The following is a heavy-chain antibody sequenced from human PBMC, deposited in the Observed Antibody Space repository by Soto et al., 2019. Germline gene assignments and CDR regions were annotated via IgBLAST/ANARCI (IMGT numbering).Heavy chain of an antibody. CDR1: GFTFSSYA. J-gene: IGHJ6*03. Sequence: PGGSLRLSCAASGFTFSSYAMSWVRQAPGKGLEWVSAISGSGGSTYYADSVKGRFTISRDNSKNTLYLQMNSLRAEDTAVYYCAKDSMVRGVTTNKYYYYYYMYVWGKGTTVTVSS. CDR2: ISGSGGST. CDR3: AKDSMVRGVTTNKYYYYYYMYV. D-gene: IGHD3-10*01. V-gene: IGHV3-23*01.